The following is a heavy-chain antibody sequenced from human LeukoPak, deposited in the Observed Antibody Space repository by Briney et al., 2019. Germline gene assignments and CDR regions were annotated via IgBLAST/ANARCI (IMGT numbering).Heavy chain of an antibody. J-gene: IGHJ4*02. CDR3: ARRAGAYSHPYDY. V-gene: IGHV3-53*01. Sequence: GGSLRLSCTVSGFTVSSNSMSWVRQAPGKGLEWVSFIYSDNTHYSDSVKGRFTISRDNSKNTLYLQLNSLRAEDTAVYYCARRAGAYSHPYDYWGQGTLVTVTS. CDR1: GFTVSSNS. CDR2: IYSDNT. D-gene: IGHD4/OR15-4a*01.